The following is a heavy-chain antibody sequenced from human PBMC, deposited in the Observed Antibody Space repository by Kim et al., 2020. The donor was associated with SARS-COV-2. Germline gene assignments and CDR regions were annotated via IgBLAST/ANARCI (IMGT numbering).Heavy chain of an antibody. CDR2: SRST. V-gene: IGHV4-30-2*04. J-gene: IGHJ4*02. Sequence: SRSTTSNPTRTSRVTISVDTSKTQFSLKLSSVTAADTAVYYCAREPSFDYWGQGTLVTVSS. CDR3: AREPSFDY.